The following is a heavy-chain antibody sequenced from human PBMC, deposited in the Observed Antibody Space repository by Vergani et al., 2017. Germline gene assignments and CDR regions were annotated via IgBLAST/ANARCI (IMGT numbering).Heavy chain of an antibody. J-gene: IGHJ4*02. D-gene: IGHD3-22*01. CDR2: ISAYNGNT. CDR1: GYTFTSYG. Sequence: QVQLVQSGAEVKKPGASVKVSCKASGYTFTSYGISWVRPAPGQGLEWMGWISAYNGNTNYAQKLQGRVTMTTDTATSTAYRELRILRSDDTAVYYCARDGDYYDSSGYYGWGQGTLVTVSS. V-gene: IGHV1-18*01. CDR3: ARDGDYYDSSGYYG.